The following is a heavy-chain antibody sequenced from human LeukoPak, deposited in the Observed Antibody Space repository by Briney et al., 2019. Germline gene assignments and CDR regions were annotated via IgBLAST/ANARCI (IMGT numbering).Heavy chain of an antibody. Sequence: SQTLSLTCAISGDSVSSNSAAWNWIRQSPSRGLEWLGRTYYRSKWYNDYAVSVKSRITINPDTSKNQFSLQLNSATPEDTAVYYCARVGVSSWYENWFDPWGQGTLVTVSS. CDR2: TYYRSKWYN. J-gene: IGHJ5*02. CDR3: ARVGVSSWYENWFDP. V-gene: IGHV6-1*01. CDR1: GDSVSSNSAA. D-gene: IGHD6-13*01.